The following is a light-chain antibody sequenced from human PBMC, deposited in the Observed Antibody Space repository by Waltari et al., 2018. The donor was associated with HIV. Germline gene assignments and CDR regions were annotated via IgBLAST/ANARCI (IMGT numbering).Light chain of an antibody. V-gene: IGLV3-1*01. Sequence: SYELTQPHSVSVSPGQTASITCSGDKLGDKYGGWYQQKPGQSPVLVIYQDTKRPSGIPERFSGSNSGNTATLTISGTQAMDEADYYCQAWDSSTAWGVFGGGTKLTVL. CDR1: KLGDKY. CDR2: QDT. CDR3: QAWDSSTAWGV. J-gene: IGLJ2*01.